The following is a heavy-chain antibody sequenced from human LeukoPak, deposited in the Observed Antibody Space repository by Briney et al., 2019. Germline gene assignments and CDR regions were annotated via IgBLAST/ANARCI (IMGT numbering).Heavy chain of an antibody. D-gene: IGHD1-1*01. CDR2: SNPSGDST. J-gene: IGHJ4*02. CDR3: ARWTTTFLDY. V-gene: IGHV1-46*01. CDR1: GYTFTNYY. Sequence: EASVNVSCKASGYTFTNYYIHWVRQAPGHGLEWLGISNPSGDSTNYAQKFQGRVTMTRDTSTSTVYMDLSSLRSEDTAVYYCARWTTTFLDYWGQGTLVTVSS.